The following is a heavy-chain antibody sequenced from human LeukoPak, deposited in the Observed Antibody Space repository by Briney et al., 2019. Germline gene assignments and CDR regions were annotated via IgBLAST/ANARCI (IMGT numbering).Heavy chain of an antibody. CDR1: GYTFINYG. J-gene: IGHJ5*02. Sequence: ASVNVSCNASGYTFINYGVSWARQAPGQGVEWMGWISAKNGDTNYAQNFQGRVTMTTDTSMSTAYMELRSLRSDDTAVYYCARRSSSWTWGQGTLVTVSS. V-gene: IGHV1-18*01. D-gene: IGHD6-13*01. CDR3: ARRSSSWT. CDR2: ISAKNGDT.